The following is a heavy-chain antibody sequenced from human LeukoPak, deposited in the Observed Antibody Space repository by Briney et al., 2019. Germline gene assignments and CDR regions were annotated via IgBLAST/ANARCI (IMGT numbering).Heavy chain of an antibody. V-gene: IGHV1-18*01. CDR3: ARVEGFYYGSGSYYNGYYYYMDV. CDR1: GYTFTSYG. Sequence: ASVKVSCKASGYTFTSYGISWVRQPPGQGLEWMGWISAYNGNTNYAQKLQGRVTMTTDTSTSTAYMELRSLRSDDTAVYYCARVEGFYYGSGSYYNGYYYYMDVWGKGTTVTISS. D-gene: IGHD3-10*01. CDR2: ISAYNGNT. J-gene: IGHJ6*03.